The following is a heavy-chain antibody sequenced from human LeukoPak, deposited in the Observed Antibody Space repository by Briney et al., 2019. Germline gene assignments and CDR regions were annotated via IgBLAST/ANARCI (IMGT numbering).Heavy chain of an antibody. V-gene: IGHV3-30*03. CDR2: ISYDGSNK. Sequence: PGRSLRLSCAASGFTFSSYGMHWVRQAPGKGLEWVAVISYDGSNKYYADSVKGRFTISRDNSKNTLYLQMNSLKTEDTAVYYCTTANGEHHYWGQGTLVTVSS. J-gene: IGHJ4*02. CDR3: TTANGEHHY. D-gene: IGHD3-10*01. CDR1: GFTFSSYG.